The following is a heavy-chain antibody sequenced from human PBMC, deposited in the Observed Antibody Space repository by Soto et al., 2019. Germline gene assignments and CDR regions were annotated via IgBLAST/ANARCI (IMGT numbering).Heavy chain of an antibody. D-gene: IGHD1-26*01. CDR2: IYWDDAK. J-gene: IGHJ4*02. Sequence: QITLKESGPTLVKPTQTLTLTCTFSGFSLSTSRVGVGWIRQPPGKALEWLAVIYWDDAKTYRPSLQSRRTITQDPSKSQVALTMTNMDPVDTATYYCAHAYGGRSLYWGQGTLVTVSS. V-gene: IGHV2-5*02. CDR3: AHAYGGRSLY. CDR1: GFSLSTSRVG.